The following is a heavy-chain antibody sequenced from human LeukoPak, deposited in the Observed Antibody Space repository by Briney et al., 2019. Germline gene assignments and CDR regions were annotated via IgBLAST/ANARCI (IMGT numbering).Heavy chain of an antibody. CDR3: ARDYGSS. J-gene: IGHJ5*02. D-gene: IGHD3-10*01. V-gene: IGHV3-30*02. CDR1: GFTFSSYG. Sequence: GGSLRLSCAASGFTFSSYGMHWVRQAPGKGLEWVAFIRFDGSNKYYADSVKGRFTISRDNAKNSLYLQMNSLRAEDTAVYYCARDYGSSWGQGTLVTVSS. CDR2: IRFDGSNK.